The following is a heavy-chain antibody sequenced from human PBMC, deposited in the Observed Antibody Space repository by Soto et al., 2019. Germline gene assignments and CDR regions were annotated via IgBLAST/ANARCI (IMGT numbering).Heavy chain of an antibody. Sequence: PGGSLRLSCAASGFTFSSYAMNWVRQAPGKGLEWVANIKQDGSEKYYVDSVKGRFTISRDNAKNPLYLQMNSLRAEDTAVYYCATSKMLGVPAAMYPYYYYMDVWGKGTTVTVSS. D-gene: IGHD2-2*01. J-gene: IGHJ6*03. CDR2: IKQDGSEK. V-gene: IGHV3-7*01. CDR1: GFTFSSYA. CDR3: ATSKMLGVPAAMYPYYYYMDV.